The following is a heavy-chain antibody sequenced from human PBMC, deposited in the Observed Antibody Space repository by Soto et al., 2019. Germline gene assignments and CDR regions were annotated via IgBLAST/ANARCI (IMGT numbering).Heavy chain of an antibody. Sequence: GGSLRLSCAASGFTFSRHWMHWVRQTPGKGPVWVSRINDDGSSTKYADSVKGRFTIARDNAKNTVFLQMSSLRAEDTAVYYCAREGIAATGTIRWFDPWGQGTLVTVSS. J-gene: IGHJ5*02. CDR2: INDDGSST. CDR3: AREGIAATGTIRWFDP. D-gene: IGHD6-25*01. V-gene: IGHV3-74*03. CDR1: GFTFSRHW.